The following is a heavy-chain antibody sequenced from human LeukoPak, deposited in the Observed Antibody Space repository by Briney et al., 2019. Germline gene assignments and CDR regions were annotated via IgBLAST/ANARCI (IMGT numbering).Heavy chain of an antibody. CDR2: ISAYNGNT. Sequence: ASVKVSCKASGYTFTSYGISWVRQAPGQGLEWMGWISAYNGNTNYAQKLQGRVTMTTDTSTSTAYMELRSLRSEDTAVYYCARDSVGNSFLDYWGQGTLVTVSS. CDR3: ARDSVGNSFLDY. CDR1: GYTFTSYG. J-gene: IGHJ4*02. D-gene: IGHD4-23*01. V-gene: IGHV1-18*01.